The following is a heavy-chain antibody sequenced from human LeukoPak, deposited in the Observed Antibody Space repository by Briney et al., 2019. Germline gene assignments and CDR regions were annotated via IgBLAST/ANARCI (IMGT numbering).Heavy chain of an antibody. Sequence: ASVKVSCKASGYTFTGHYMHWIRQARGQGLEWMGGIIPIFGTANYAQKFQGRVTITADKSTSTAYMELSSLRSEDTAVYYCASTRVGATSFYYYMDVWGKGTTVTVSS. V-gene: IGHV1-69*06. CDR2: IIPIFGTA. D-gene: IGHD1-26*01. J-gene: IGHJ6*03. CDR1: GYTFTGHY. CDR3: ASTRVGATSFYYYMDV.